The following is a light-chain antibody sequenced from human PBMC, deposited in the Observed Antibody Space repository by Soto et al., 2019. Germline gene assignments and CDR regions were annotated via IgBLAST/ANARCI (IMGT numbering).Light chain of an antibody. Sequence: DIQMTQSPSSLSASVGDRVTITCQASQDIDKYLNWYQQKPGQPPKLLIYWASTREFGVPDRFSGSGSGTDFTLTISSLQAEDVAVYHCQQYFSAPTFGGGTKVDIK. J-gene: IGKJ4*01. CDR2: WAS. CDR1: QDIDKY. V-gene: IGKV4-1*01. CDR3: QQYFSAPT.